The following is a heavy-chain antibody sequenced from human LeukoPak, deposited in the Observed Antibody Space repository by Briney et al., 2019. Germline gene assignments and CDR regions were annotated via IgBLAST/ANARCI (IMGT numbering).Heavy chain of an antibody. CDR1: GFTFSSHA. J-gene: IGHJ6*02. Sequence: GGSLRLSCAASGFTFSSHAVSWVRQAPGEGLEWVSGISGGGGTTFYADSVKGRFTISRDNSKNTLYLQMNSLRAEDTALYYCAKDERHCTSTTCYYSGMGVWGQGTTVTVSS. V-gene: IGHV3-23*01. D-gene: IGHD2-2*01. CDR2: ISGGGGTT. CDR3: AKDERHCTSTTCYYSGMGV.